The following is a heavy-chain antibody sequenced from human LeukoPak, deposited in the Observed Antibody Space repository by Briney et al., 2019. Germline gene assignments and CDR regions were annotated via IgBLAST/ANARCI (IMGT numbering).Heavy chain of an antibody. J-gene: IGHJ4*02. CDR2: IYYTGST. CDR1: GGSISSHY. Sequence: PSETLSLTCTVSGGSISSHYWTWIRQTPGKGLEWIGYIYYTGSTNYNPSLKSRLTISLDRSKNQFSLKLSSVTAADTAMYYCARGKSNYHFDYWGLGTLVTVSS. D-gene: IGHD5-24*01. V-gene: IGHV4-59*11. CDR3: ARGKSNYHFDY.